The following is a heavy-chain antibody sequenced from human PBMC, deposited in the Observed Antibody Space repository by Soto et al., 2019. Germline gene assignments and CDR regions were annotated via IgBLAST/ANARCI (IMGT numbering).Heavy chain of an antibody. CDR3: AGYYDILTGPRYYYYYMDV. V-gene: IGHV1-69*02. D-gene: IGHD3-9*01. CDR2: IIPILGIA. Sequence: QVQLVQSGAEVKKPGSSVKVSCKASGGTFSSYTISWVRQAPGQGLEWMGRIIPILGIANYAQKFQGRVTITADKSTSTDYMELSSLRYEDTAVYYCAGYYDILTGPRYYYYYMDVWGKGTTVTVSS. J-gene: IGHJ6*03. CDR1: GGTFSSYT.